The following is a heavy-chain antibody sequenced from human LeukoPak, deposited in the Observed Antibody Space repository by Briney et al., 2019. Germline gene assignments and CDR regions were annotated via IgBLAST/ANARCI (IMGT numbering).Heavy chain of an antibody. Sequence: SQTLSLTCTVSGGSISSGDYYWSWIRQPPGKGLEWIGYIYYSGSTYYNPSLKSRVTISVDTSKNQFSLKLSSVTAADTAVYYCARVDIAAAGTTDYYYMDVWGKGTTVAVSS. D-gene: IGHD6-13*01. CDR2: IYYSGST. V-gene: IGHV4-30-4*08. J-gene: IGHJ6*03. CDR1: GGSISSGDYY. CDR3: ARVDIAAAGTTDYYYMDV.